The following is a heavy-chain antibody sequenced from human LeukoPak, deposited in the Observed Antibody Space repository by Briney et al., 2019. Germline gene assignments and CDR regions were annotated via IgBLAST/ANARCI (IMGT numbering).Heavy chain of an antibody. V-gene: IGHV5-51*01. J-gene: IGHJ4*02. D-gene: IGHD4/OR15-4a*01. Sequence: GESLKISCKASGYSFTRFRIGWVRQMPGKGLEWMGIIYPGDSDTTYSPSFQGQVIISADRSISTAYLQWSSLKASDTAIYYCARAYGGAGAPFDYWGQGTLVTVSS. CDR3: ARAYGGAGAPFDY. CDR1: GYSFTRFR. CDR2: IYPGDSDT.